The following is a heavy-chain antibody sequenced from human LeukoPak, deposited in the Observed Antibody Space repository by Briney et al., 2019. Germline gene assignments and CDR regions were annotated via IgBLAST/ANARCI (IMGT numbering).Heavy chain of an antibody. V-gene: IGHV4-39*01. D-gene: IGHD2-2*01. CDR1: GGSISSSSYY. CDR2: IYYSGST. CDR3: STSCYAGGY. J-gene: IGHJ4*02. Sequence: AETLSLSCTVSGGSISSSSYYWGWIRQPPGKGLEWIGSIYYSGSTYYNPSLKSRVTISVDTSKNQFSLKLSSVTAADTAVYYCSTSCYAGGYWGQEPLVTVSS.